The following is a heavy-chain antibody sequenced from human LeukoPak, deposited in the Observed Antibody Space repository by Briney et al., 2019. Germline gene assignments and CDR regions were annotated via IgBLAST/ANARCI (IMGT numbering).Heavy chain of an antibody. D-gene: IGHD3-10*01. CDR2: IYYSGST. J-gene: IGHJ4*02. Sequence: RSETLSLTCTVSGGSISSSSYYWGWIRQPPGKGLEWIGSIYYSGSTYYNPSLKSRVTISVDTSKNQFSLKLSPVTAADTAMYYCARRYYASGHYPYYFDYWGQGTLVTVSS. CDR1: GGSISSSSYY. V-gene: IGHV4-39*01. CDR3: ARRYYASGHYPYYFDY.